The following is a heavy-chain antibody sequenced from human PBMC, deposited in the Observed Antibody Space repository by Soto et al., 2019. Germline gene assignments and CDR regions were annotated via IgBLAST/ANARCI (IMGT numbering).Heavy chain of an antibody. D-gene: IGHD6-13*01. V-gene: IGHV4-59*01. J-gene: IGHJ6*02. CDR2: IYYSGST. CDR1: GGSISDYY. CDR3: AIGGARTRLAAAGTVYYFGMDV. Sequence: QVQLQESGPGLVKPSETLSLTCTVSGGSISDYYWSWIRQPPGKGLEWIGYIYYSGSTNYNPSLMGRVSISVETSKNQFSLKLSSVTAADPAVYYCAIGGARTRLAAAGTVYYFGMDVWGQGTMVTVAS.